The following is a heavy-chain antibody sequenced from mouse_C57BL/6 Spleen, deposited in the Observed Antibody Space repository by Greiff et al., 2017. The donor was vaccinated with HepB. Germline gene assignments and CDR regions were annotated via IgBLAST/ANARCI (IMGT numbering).Heavy chain of an antibody. CDR2: IYPGSGST. CDR1: GYTFTSYW. V-gene: IGHV1-55*01. Sequence: VQLQQPGAELVKPGASVKMSCKASGYTFTSYWITWVKQRPGQGLEWIGDIYPGSGSTNYNEKFKSKATLTVDTSSSTAYMQLSSLTSDDSAVYYRARKVGNWYYFDYWSQGTTLTVSS. D-gene: IGHD2-1*01. CDR3: ARKVGNWYYFDY. J-gene: IGHJ2*01.